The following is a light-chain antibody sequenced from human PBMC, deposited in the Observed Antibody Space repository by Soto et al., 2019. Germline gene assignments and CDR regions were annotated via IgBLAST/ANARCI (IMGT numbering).Light chain of an antibody. Sequence: QSVLTQPPSVSGAPGQRVTISCTGSSSNIGAGYDVHWYQQLPGTAPKLLIFDDNNRPSGVPDRFSGSKSGTSASLAITGLQAEDEADYYCQSHDSSLSGYVVFGGGTQLTVL. CDR3: QSHDSSLSGYVV. CDR1: SSNIGAGYD. CDR2: DDN. J-gene: IGLJ2*01. V-gene: IGLV1-40*01.